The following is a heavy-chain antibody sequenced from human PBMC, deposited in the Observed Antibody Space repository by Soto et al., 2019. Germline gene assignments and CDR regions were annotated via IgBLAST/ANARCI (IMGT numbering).Heavy chain of an antibody. CDR2: INHRGTT. J-gene: IGHJ5*01. CDR3: ARGYPRSILSTSLTTSYWFDS. CDR1: GESLRGYY. D-gene: IGHD2-21*01. Sequence: QVQLQQWGTGLLKPSETLSLHCAVYGESLRGYYWSWIRQTPAMGLEWIGEINHRGTTNHDSSLKSRAFISIDTSKNQVSLRLNYVTAADTAVYYCARGYPRSILSTSLTTSYWFDSWGQGTLVTVSS. V-gene: IGHV4-34*04.